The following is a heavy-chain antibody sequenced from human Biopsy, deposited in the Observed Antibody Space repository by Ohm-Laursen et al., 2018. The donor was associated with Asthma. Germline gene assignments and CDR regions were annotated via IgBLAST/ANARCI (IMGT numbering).Heavy chain of an antibody. CDR1: GFSFSNFA. D-gene: IGHD1-1*01. V-gene: IGHV3-30*01. CDR2: ISKDASTQ. Sequence: SLRLSCAASGFSFSNFAIHWVRQAPGKGLEWVGVISKDASTQDYADSVKGRFTMARDNSKNTQDLQMNSLREEDTAVYYCVRDGTDDAFDIWGQGTVVSVSS. CDR3: VRDGTDDAFDI. J-gene: IGHJ3*02.